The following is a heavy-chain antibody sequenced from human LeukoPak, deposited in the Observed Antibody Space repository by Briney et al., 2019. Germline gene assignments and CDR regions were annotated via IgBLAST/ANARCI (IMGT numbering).Heavy chain of an antibody. CDR3: ASNYDSSGYYEYFQH. Sequence: GGSLRLSCAASGFTFSIYNMNWVRQAPGKGLEWVSSISSRSSYIYYADSVKGRFTISRDNAENSLYLQMNSLRAEDTAVYYCASNYDSSGYYEYFQHWGQGTLVTVSS. D-gene: IGHD3-22*01. V-gene: IGHV3-21*01. CDR1: GFTFSIYN. CDR2: ISSRSSYI. J-gene: IGHJ1*01.